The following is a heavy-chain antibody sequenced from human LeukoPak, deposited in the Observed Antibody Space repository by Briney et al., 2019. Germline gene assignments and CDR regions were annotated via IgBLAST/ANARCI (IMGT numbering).Heavy chain of an antibody. V-gene: IGHV1-3*01. J-gene: IGHJ4*02. Sequence: ASVKVSCKASGYTFTSYAMHWVRQAPGQRLEWMGWINAGNGNTKYSQKFQGRVTITRDTSASTAYMELSSLRSEDTAVYYCARDSDPIVVVPAAMNYWGQGTLVTVSS. D-gene: IGHD2-2*01. CDR1: GYTFTSYA. CDR2: INAGNGNT. CDR3: ARDSDPIVVVPAAMNY.